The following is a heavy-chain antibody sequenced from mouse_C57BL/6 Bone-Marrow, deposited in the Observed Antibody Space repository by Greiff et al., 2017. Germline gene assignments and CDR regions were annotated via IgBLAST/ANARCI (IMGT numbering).Heavy chain of an antibody. D-gene: IGHD2-4*01. CDR2: ISNGGGST. Sequence: EVKVVESGGGLVQPGGSLKLSCAASGFTFSDYYMYWVRQTPEKRLEWVAYISNGGGSTYYPDTVKGRFTISRDNAKKTLYLQMSRLKSEDTAMYYCARAPYYDYDGFAYWGQETLVTVSA. J-gene: IGHJ3*01. V-gene: IGHV5-12*01. CDR1: GFTFSDYY. CDR3: ARAPYYDYDGFAY.